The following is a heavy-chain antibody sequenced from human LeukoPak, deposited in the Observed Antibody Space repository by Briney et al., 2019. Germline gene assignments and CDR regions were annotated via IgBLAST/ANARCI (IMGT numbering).Heavy chain of an antibody. J-gene: IGHJ6*02. V-gene: IGHV4-4*02. CDR2: IYHSGTS. D-gene: IGHD4/OR15-4a*01. CDR1: GGSISSSYW. Sequence: PSETLSLTCAVSGGSISSSYWWSWVRQPPGKGLEWIGEIYHSGTSNYNPSLKSRLTISIGKSMNQFSLKLSSVTAADTAVYYCARDRLWPNTKYYGMDVWGQGTTVTVSS. CDR3: ARDRLWPNTKYYGMDV.